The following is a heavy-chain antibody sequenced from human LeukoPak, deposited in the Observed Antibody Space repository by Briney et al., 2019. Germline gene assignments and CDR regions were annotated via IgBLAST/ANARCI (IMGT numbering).Heavy chain of an antibody. CDR1: GFTFSSYA. CDR3: ARVSYYYDSSGYYPSFFDY. Sequence: GGSLRLSCAASGFTFSSYAMSWVRQAPGKGLEWVSTTSGSGGSTYYADSVEGRFTLSRDNSKNTLYLQMNSLRAEDTAVYYCARVSYYYDSSGYYPSFFDYWGQGTLVTVSS. D-gene: IGHD3-22*01. V-gene: IGHV3-23*01. CDR2: TSGSGGST. J-gene: IGHJ4*02.